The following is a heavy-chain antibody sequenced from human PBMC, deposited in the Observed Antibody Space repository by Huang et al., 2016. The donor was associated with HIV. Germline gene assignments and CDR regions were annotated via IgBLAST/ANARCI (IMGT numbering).Heavy chain of an antibody. V-gene: IGHV1-8*03. J-gene: IGHJ4*02. CDR3: ARARGFLYDSTGYYSRYYFDS. D-gene: IGHD3-22*01. CDR2: MNPKSGNT. CDR1: GFNFNNYD. Sequence: QVQLVQSGAEVKKPGASVKVSCKASGFNFNNYDFNWVRQASGQGLEWMGWMNPKSGNTGYAQNFQGRVTITRNTSITTAYMELRSLRSEDTAVYYCARARGFLYDSTGYYSRYYFDSWGQGTLVTISS.